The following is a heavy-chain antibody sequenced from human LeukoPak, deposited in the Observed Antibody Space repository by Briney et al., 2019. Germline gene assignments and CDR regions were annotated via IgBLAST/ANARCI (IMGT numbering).Heavy chain of an antibody. CDR3: ARDRFYYDSSGYPAFDY. CDR1: GFTVSSNY. CDR2: IYSGGST. J-gene: IGHJ4*02. D-gene: IGHD3-22*01. Sequence: GGSLRLSCTASGFTVSSNYMSWVRQAPGKGLEWVSVIYSGGSTYYADSVKGRFTISRHNSKNTLYLQMNSLRAEDTAVYYCARDRFYYDSSGYPAFDYWGQGTLVTVSS. V-gene: IGHV3-53*01.